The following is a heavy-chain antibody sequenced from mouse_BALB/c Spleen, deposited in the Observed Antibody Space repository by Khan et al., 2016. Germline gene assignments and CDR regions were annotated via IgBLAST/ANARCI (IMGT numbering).Heavy chain of an antibody. CDR2: INPDSSTI. J-gene: IGHJ2*01. Sequence: EVKLLESGGGLVQPGGSLKLSCAASGFDFRRYWMSWVRQAPGRGLEWIGEINPDSSTINYPPSLKDKFIISRDNAKNTLYLQMSKVRSEDTALYYCTRLYYYGCSDYWGQGTTLTVSS. V-gene: IGHV4-1*02. D-gene: IGHD1-1*01. CDR3: TRLYYYGCSDY. CDR1: GFDFRRYW.